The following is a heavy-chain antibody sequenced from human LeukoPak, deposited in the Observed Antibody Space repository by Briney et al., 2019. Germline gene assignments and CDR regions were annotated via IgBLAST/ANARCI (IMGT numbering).Heavy chain of an antibody. J-gene: IGHJ3*02. CDR3: AKGRWTIWSGFPDAFDI. V-gene: IGHV3-48*04. CDR1: GFTFSSYS. D-gene: IGHD3-3*01. Sequence: PGGSLRLSCAASGFTFSSYSMNWVRQAPGKGLEWVSYISSSSSTIYYADSVKGRFTISRDNAKNSLYLQMNSLRAEDMALYYCAKGRWTIWSGFPDAFDIWGQGTMVTVSS. CDR2: ISSSSSTI.